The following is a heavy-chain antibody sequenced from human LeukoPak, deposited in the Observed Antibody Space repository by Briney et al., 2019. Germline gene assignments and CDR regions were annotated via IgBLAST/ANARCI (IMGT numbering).Heavy chain of an antibody. CDR2: IYTSGST. J-gene: IGHJ5*02. CDR3: ARVGYSSGWYNWFDP. V-gene: IGHV4-4*07. CDR1: GGSISSYY. D-gene: IGHD6-19*01. Sequence: PSETLSLTCTVSGGSISSYYWSWIRQPAGKGLEWIGRIYTSGSTNYNPSLKSRATMSVDTSKNQFSLKLSSVTAADTAVYYCARVGYSSGWYNWFDPWGQGTLVTVSS.